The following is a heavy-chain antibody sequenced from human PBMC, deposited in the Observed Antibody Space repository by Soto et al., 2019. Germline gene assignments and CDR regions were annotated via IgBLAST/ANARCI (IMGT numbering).Heavy chain of an antibody. Sequence: GGSLRLSCAASGFTFSSYAMSWVRQAPGKGLEWVSAISGSGGSTYYADSVKGRFTISRDNSKNTLYLQMNSLRAEDTAVYYCAKRDDVGRRITMVRGVIPTDYWGQGTLVTVSS. V-gene: IGHV3-23*01. CDR3: AKRDDVGRRITMVRGVIPTDY. D-gene: IGHD3-10*01. CDR1: GFTFSSYA. J-gene: IGHJ4*02. CDR2: ISGSGGST.